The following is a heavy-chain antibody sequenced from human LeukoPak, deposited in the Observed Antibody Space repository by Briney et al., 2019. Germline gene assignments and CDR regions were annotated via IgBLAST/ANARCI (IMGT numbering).Heavy chain of an antibody. Sequence: PGGSLRLSCAASGIIFSSSTMSWVRQAPGKGLEWVSTISARGGRTYYADSVEGRFTISRDNSKNTLYLQMNSLRAEDTAVYYCAKNYGSGPNRFDPWGQGTLVTVSS. CDR3: AKNYGSGPNRFDP. CDR2: ISARGGRT. V-gene: IGHV3-23*01. D-gene: IGHD3-10*01. CDR1: GIIFSSST. J-gene: IGHJ5*02.